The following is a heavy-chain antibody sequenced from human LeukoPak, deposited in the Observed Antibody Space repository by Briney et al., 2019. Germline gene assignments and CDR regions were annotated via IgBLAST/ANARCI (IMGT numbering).Heavy chain of an antibody. V-gene: IGHV3-23*01. J-gene: IGHJ3*02. Sequence: PGGSLRLSCAASGFTFSSYGMSWVRQAPGKGLEWVSAISGSGGSTYYADSVKGRFTISRDNSKNTLFLQMNSLRAEDTAVFYCAKPYHRDYHGSGSLDVFDIWGQGTMVTVS. CDR1: GFTFSSYG. CDR2: ISGSGGST. D-gene: IGHD3-10*01. CDR3: AKPYHRDYHGSGSLDVFDI.